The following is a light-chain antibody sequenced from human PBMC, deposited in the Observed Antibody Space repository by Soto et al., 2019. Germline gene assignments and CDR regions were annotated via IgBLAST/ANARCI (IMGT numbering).Light chain of an antibody. Sequence: DIQMTQSPSTLSASVGDRVTITCRASQSISSWLAWYQQKPGRAPKVLIYDASTLESGVPSRFSGGGSGTEFTLTITSLQPDDFATYYCQEYITYSRTFGQGTKVEVK. CDR2: DAS. CDR3: QEYITYSRT. CDR1: QSISSW. J-gene: IGKJ1*01. V-gene: IGKV1-5*01.